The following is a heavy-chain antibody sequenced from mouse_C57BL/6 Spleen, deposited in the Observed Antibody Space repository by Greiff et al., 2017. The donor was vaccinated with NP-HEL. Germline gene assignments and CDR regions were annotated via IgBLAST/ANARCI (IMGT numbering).Heavy chain of an antibody. CDR2: IYPGDGDT. CDR3: ARSSQRYFDV. CDR1: GYAFSSSW. Sequence: QVQLKQSGPELVKPGASVKISCKASGYAFSSSWMNWVKQRPGQGLEWIGRIYPGDGDTNYNGKFKGKATLTADKSSSTAYMQLSSLTSEDSAVYFCARSSQRYFDVWGTGTTVTVSS. D-gene: IGHD3-1*01. V-gene: IGHV1-82*01. J-gene: IGHJ1*03.